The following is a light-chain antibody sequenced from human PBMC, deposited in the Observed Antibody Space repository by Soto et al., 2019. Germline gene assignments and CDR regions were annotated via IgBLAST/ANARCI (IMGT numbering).Light chain of an antibody. CDR3: NSYTSGTTLV. CDR2: DVS. V-gene: IGLV2-14*03. J-gene: IGLJ1*01. Sequence: QSALTQPASVSGSPGQSITISCTGTSSGVGGYNYVSWYQQHPGKAPKLMIYDVSNRPSGVSNRFSGSKSGNTASLTISGLQAEDEADYYCNSYTSGTTLVFGTGTKLTVL. CDR1: SSGVGGYNY.